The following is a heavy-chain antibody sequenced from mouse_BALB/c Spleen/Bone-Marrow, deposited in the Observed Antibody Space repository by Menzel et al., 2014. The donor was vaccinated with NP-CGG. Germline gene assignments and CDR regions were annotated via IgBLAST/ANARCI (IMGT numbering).Heavy chain of an antibody. CDR1: GFDFSGYS. CDR3: ARPGYYGYQDV. D-gene: IGHD1-2*01. J-gene: IGHJ1*01. V-gene: IGHV4-1*02. CDR2: INPDSSTI. Sequence: EVKVEESGGGLVRPGGSLKLSCAASGFDFSGYSMTWVRQAPGKGLEWIGEINPDSSTINYTPSLKDKFIISRDNAKNALYLQMSKVRSEDTALYYCARPGYYGYQDVWGAGTTVTVSS.